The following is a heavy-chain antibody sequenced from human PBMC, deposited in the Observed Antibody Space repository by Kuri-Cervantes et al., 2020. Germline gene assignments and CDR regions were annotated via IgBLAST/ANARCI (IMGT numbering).Heavy chain of an antibody. CDR3: VRRVTTGGWYFDL. J-gene: IGHJ2*01. Sequence: LSCAVYGGSFSGYYWSWIRQPPGKGLEWIGEINHSGSTNYNPSLKSRVTISVDTSKNQFSLKLSSVTAADTAVYYCVRRVTTGGWYFDLWGRGTLVTVSS. CDR1: GGSFSGYY. V-gene: IGHV4-34*01. D-gene: IGHD4-17*01. CDR2: INHSGST.